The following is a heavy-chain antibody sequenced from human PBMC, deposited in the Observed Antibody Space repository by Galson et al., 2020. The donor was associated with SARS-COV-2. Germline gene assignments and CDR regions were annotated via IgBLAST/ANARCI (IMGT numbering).Heavy chain of an antibody. J-gene: IGHJ4*02. D-gene: IGHD4-17*01. V-gene: IGHV3-30*03. CDR1: GFTFSSYG. CDR3: ARDYHHGDYAGVGFDY. Sequence: GESLKISCAASGFTFSSYGMHWVRQAPGKGLEWVAVISYDGSNKYYADSVKGRFTISRDNSKNTLYLQMNSLRAEDTAVYYCARDYHHGDYAGVGFDYWGQGTLVTVCS. CDR2: ISYDGSNK.